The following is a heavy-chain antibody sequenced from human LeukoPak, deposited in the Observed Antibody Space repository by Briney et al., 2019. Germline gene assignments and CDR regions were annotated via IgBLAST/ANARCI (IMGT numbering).Heavy chain of an antibody. CDR3: ARQGVGATDC. CDR1: GGSISSSTYY. CDR2: ITYSGST. J-gene: IGHJ4*02. V-gene: IGHV4-39*01. Sequence: NPSETLSLTCTVSGGSISSSTYYWAWIRQSPGKGLEWIGSITYSGSTYYNPSLESRVTISVDTSKNQFSLRLISVTAVVTAVYYCARQGVGATDCWGQGTLVTVSS. D-gene: IGHD1-26*01.